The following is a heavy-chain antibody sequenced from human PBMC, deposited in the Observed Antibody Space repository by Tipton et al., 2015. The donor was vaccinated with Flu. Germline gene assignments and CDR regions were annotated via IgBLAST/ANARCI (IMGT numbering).Heavy chain of an antibody. CDR1: GGSISSSTYY. CDR2: IFYSGHT. CDR3: ARLGFSGSYFDY. D-gene: IGHD1-26*01. J-gene: IGHJ4*02. Sequence: TLSLTCTVSGGSISSSTYYWGWIRQSPGKGLEWIGSIFYSGHTYYNPSLKSRVTISVDTSKNQFSLRLTSVTAADTAVFYCARLGFSGSYFDYWGQGTLVTVSS. V-gene: IGHV4-39*01.